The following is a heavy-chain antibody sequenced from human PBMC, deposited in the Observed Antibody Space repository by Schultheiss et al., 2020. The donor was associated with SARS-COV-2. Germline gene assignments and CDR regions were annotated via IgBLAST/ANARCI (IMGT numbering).Heavy chain of an antibody. V-gene: IGHV3-66*01. CDR2: IYSGGST. Sequence: GESLKISCVSSGFYFSRHWMAWVRQAPGKGLEWVSVIYSGGSTYYADSVKGRFTISRDNAKNSLYLQMNSLRVEDTAIYFCARGVHGLDVWGQGTTVTVSS. CDR1: GFYFSRHW. J-gene: IGHJ6*02. CDR3: ARGVHGLDV.